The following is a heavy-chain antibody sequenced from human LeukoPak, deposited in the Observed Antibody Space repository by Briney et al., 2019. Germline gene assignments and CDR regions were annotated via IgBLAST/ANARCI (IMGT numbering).Heavy chain of an antibody. CDR1: GYSFTNYW. D-gene: IGHD1-26*01. V-gene: IGHV5-51*01. Sequence: GESLKISCKASGYSFTNYWIGWVRQMPGKGLEWMGIIYPDDSETRYSPSFQGQVTISADKSISTAYLQWSSLKASDTAVYYCARTPYSGTYTNFDFWGQGTLVTASS. CDR3: ARTPYSGTYTNFDF. J-gene: IGHJ4*02. CDR2: IYPDDSET.